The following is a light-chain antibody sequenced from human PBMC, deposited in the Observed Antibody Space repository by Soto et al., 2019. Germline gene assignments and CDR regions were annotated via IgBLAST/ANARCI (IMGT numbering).Light chain of an antibody. CDR2: DAS. CDR1: QSISGW. Sequence: DIQMTQSPSTLSASVGDRVTITCRASQSISGWLAWYQQKPGKAPNLLISDASSFESGVPSRFSGSGSGTEFTRTIIGLQPDDVATYYCQQYSSYSSFGQGTKLEIK. J-gene: IGKJ2*01. V-gene: IGKV1-5*01. CDR3: QQYSSYSS.